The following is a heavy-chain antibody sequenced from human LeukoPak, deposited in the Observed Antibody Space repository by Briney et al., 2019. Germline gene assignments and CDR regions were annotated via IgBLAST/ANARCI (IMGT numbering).Heavy chain of an antibody. CDR2: ISWNSGSI. CDR3: AKDGDCSSTSCYAGGLGY. J-gene: IGHJ4*02. V-gene: IGHV3-9*01. D-gene: IGHD2-2*01. CDR1: GFTFDDYA. Sequence: GGSLRLSCAASGFTFDDYAVHWVRQAPGKGLEWVSGISWNSGSIGYADSVKGRFTISRDNAKNSLYLQMNSLRAEDTALYYCAKDGDCSSTSCYAGGLGYWGQGTLVTVSS.